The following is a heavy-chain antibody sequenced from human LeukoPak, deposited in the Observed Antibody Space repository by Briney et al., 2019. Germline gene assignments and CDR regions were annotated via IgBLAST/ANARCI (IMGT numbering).Heavy chain of an antibody. J-gene: IGHJ4*02. V-gene: IGHV3-53*01. D-gene: IGHD3-22*01. Sequence: GRSLRLSCTASGFTFGDYAMSWVRQAPGKGLEWVSVIYSGGSTYYADSVKGRFTISRDNSKNTLYLQMNSLRAEDTAVYYCARWVGGYYDSSGYYRGPFDYWGQGTLVTVSS. CDR3: ARWVGGYYDSSGYYRGPFDY. CDR1: GFTFGDYA. CDR2: IYSGGST.